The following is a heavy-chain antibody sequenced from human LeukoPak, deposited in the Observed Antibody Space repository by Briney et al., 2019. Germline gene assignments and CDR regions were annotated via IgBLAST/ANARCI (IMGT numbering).Heavy chain of an antibody. CDR1: GFTFTNAW. CDR2: IKSKTDGETT. D-gene: IGHD3-22*01. V-gene: IGHV3-15*01. Sequence: GGSLRLSCVDSGFTFTNAWMSWVRQAPGKGLEWIGRIKSKTDGETTNYAEPVRGRFTISRDDSKSAVYLQMNSLKTEDTAMYYCTTDSPHYYDSSGPMDAWGQGTTVTVSS. J-gene: IGHJ6*02. CDR3: TTDSPHYYDSSGPMDA.